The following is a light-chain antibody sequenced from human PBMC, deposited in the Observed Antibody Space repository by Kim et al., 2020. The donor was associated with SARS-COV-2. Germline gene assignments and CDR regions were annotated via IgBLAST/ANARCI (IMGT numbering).Light chain of an antibody. V-gene: IGLV3-1*01. J-gene: IGLJ2*01. CDR1: RLGTKY. Sequence: SYELTQPPSVSVSPGQTASIPCSGDRLGTKYVSWYQQKPGQSPVLVIFQDTKRPSGIPERFSGSNSGNTATLTISGTQAMDEADYYCQAWDSSTVLFGGGTQLTVL. CDR2: QDT. CDR3: QAWDSSTVL.